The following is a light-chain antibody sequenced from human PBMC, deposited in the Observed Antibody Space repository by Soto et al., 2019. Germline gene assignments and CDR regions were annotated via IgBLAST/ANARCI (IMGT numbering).Light chain of an antibody. CDR1: SSDIGAYDY. CDR2: EVN. V-gene: IGLV2-14*01. CDR3: SSYTVSSTLVV. Sequence: QSALTQPASLSGSPGQSITISCTGTSSDIGAYDYVSWFQQHPGKAPKLMISEVNNRPSGVSNRFSGSKSGNTAYLTISGLQVEDEADYYCSSYTVSSTLVVFGGGTQLTVL. J-gene: IGLJ2*01.